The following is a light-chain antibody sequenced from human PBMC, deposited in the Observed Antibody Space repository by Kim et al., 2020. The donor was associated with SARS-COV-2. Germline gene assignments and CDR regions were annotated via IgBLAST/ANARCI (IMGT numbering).Light chain of an antibody. Sequence: FSPGERATRSCSASQSVSSSYLAWYQQKPGQAPRLLIYGASSRATGIPDRFSGSGSGTDFTLTISRLEPEDFAVYYCQQYGSSPRTFGQGTKLEIK. J-gene: IGKJ2*01. CDR3: QQYGSSPRT. CDR1: QSVSSSY. CDR2: GAS. V-gene: IGKV3-20*01.